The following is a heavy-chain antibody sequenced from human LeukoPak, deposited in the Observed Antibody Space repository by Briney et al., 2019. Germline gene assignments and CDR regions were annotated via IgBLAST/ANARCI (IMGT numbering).Heavy chain of an antibody. CDR3: AKARYGGNSDYYYYMDV. J-gene: IGHJ6*03. Sequence: GGSLRLSCAASGFTFSSYAMSRVRQAPGKGLEWVSAISGSGGSTYYADSVKGRFTISRDNSKNTLYLQMNSLRAEDTAVYYCAKARYGGNSDYYYYMDVWGKGTTVTVSS. V-gene: IGHV3-23*01. CDR2: ISGSGGST. CDR1: GFTFSSYA. D-gene: IGHD4-23*01.